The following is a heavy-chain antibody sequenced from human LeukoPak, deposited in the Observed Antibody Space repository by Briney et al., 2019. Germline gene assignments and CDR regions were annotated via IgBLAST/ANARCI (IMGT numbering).Heavy chain of an antibody. J-gene: IGHJ4*02. D-gene: IGHD3-22*01. CDR3: AKAKGQSGYYTSNFDY. V-gene: IGHV3-23*01. CDR2: ISGSGGST. CDR1: GFTFSSYA. Sequence: GGSLRLSCAASGFTFSSYAMSWVRQAPGKGLEWVSAISGSGGSTYYADSVKGRFTISRDNSKNTLYLQMNSLRADDTAVYYCAKAKGQSGYYTSNFDYWGQGTLVTVSS.